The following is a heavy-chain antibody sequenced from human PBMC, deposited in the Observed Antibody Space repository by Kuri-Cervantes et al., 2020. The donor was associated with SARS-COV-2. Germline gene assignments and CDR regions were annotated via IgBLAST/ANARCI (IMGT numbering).Heavy chain of an antibody. J-gene: IGHJ4*02. V-gene: IGHV3-15*01. Sequence: GESLKISCAASGFTFSNAWMSWVRQAPGKGLEWVGRIKSKTDGGTTDYAAPVKGRFTISRDDSKNTLYLQKNGLRAEDTAVYYCANDLPGSSAADVYWGQGTLVTVSS. CDR3: ANDLPGSSAADVY. CDR2: IKSKTDGGTT. CDR1: GFTFSNAW. D-gene: IGHD6-13*01.